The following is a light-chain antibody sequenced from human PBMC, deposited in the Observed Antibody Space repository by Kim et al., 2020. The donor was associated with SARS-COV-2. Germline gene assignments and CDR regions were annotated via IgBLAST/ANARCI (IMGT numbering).Light chain of an antibody. CDR3: SAWDSSLSAWV. CDR2: RNN. CDR1: SNNVGDQG. V-gene: IGLV10-54*01. J-gene: IGLJ3*02. Sequence: QTATLPCTGNSNNVGDQGAAWLQQHQSHPPKLLSYRNNNRPSGISEKLSASRAGNTATLTITGLQPEDEADYYCSAWDSSLSAWVFGGGTQLTVL.